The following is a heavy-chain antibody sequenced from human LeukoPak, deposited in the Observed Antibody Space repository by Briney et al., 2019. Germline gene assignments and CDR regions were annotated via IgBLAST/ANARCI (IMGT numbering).Heavy chain of an antibody. CDR2: INPNSGGT. CDR3: ARDAARYCSGGSCYSRWFDP. J-gene: IGHJ5*02. Sequence: GASVKVSCKASGYTFTSYYMHWVRQAPGQGLEWMGWINPNSGGTNYAQKFQGWVTMTRDTSISTAYMELSRLRSDDTAVYYCARDAARYCSGGSCYSRWFDPWGQGTLVTVSS. V-gene: IGHV1-2*04. D-gene: IGHD2-15*01. CDR1: GYTFTSYY.